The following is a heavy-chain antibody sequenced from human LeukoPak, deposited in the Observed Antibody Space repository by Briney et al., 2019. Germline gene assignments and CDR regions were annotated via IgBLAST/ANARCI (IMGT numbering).Heavy chain of an antibody. CDR1: GYSFTSYR. D-gene: IGHD6-13*01. J-gene: IGHJ6*02. V-gene: IGHV5-51*01. CDR2: IYPGDSDT. Sequence: GESLKISCKGSGYSFTSYRIGWVRQMPGKGLEWMGIIYPGDSDTRYSPSFQGQVTISADKSISTAYLQWSSLKASDTAMYYCARHSGAAPGTNYHYYGMDVWGQGTTVTVSS. CDR3: ARHSGAAPGTNYHYYGMDV.